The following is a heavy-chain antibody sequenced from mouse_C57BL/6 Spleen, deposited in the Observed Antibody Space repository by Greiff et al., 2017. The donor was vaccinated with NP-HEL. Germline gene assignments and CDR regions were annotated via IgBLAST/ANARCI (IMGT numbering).Heavy chain of an antibody. Sequence: QVQLQQPGAELVRPGSSVKLSCKASGYTFTSYWMHWVKQRPIQGLEWIGNIDTSDSETHSNQKFKDKATLTVDKSHSTAFMQLSSLTSEDSAVYYCAKDFRYAMDYWGQGTSVTVSS. CDR3: AKDFRYAMDY. CDR2: IDTSDSET. D-gene: IGHD3-2*02. V-gene: IGHV1-52*01. J-gene: IGHJ4*01. CDR1: GYTFTSYW.